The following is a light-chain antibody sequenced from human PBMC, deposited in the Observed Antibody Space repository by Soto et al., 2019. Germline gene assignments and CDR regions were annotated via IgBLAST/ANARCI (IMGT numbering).Light chain of an antibody. CDR2: GAS. CDR1: QSVSSN. V-gene: IGKV3-15*01. J-gene: IGKJ1*01. CDR3: QQYNNWLTWT. Sequence: EIVMTQSPATISVSPGERATLSCRASQSVSSNLAWYQQKPGQAPRLLIYGASTRATGIPARFSGSGSGTEFTLTISSLQSEDFALYYCQQYNNWLTWTFGQGTKVEIK.